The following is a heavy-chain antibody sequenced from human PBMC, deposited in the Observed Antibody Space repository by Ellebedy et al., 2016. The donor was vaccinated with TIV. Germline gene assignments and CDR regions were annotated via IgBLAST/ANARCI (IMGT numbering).Heavy chain of an antibody. CDR2: MNPNSGNI. V-gene: IGHV1-8*02. D-gene: IGHD2-2*01. CDR3: ARGYCSSTSCYNDAFDI. J-gene: IGHJ3*02. CDR1: GGTFSSYA. Sequence: AASVKVSCKASGGTFSSYAISWVRQAPGQGLEWMGWMNPNSGNIGYAQKFQGRVTMTRNTSISTAYMELSSLRSEDTAVYYCARGYCSSTSCYNDAFDIWGQGTMVTVSS.